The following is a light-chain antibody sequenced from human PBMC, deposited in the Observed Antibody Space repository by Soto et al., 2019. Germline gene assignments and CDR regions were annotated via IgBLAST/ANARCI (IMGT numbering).Light chain of an antibody. V-gene: IGKV1-39*01. J-gene: IGKJ1*01. CDR3: QQSYSTPQT. CDR2: AAS. CDR1: HSINNF. Sequence: DLQITNSPSSPSASVGDRVNFTCRASHSINNFLNWYQQNPGKAPKLLIYAASSLQSGVPSRFSGSGSGTDFTLTISSLQPEDFATYYCQQSYSTPQTFGQGTKVDI.